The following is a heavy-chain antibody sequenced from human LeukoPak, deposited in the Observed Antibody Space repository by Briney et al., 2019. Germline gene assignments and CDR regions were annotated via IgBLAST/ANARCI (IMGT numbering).Heavy chain of an antibody. CDR2: IIPILGIA. CDR1: GGTFSSYA. CDR3: ARAGPSLIVVVPAARPRGMDV. Sequence: SVKVSCKASGGTFSSYAISWVRQAPGQGLEWMGRIIPILGIANYAQKFQGRVTITADKSTSTAYMELSSLRSEDTAVYYCARAGPSLIVVVPAARPRGMDVWGQGTTVTVSS. J-gene: IGHJ6*02. V-gene: IGHV1-69*04. D-gene: IGHD2-2*01.